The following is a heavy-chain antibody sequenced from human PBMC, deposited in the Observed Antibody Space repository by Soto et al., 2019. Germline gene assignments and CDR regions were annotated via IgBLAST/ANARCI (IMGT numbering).Heavy chain of an antibody. CDR3: ARDQAVNCSGGSCYEGNFDY. CDR1: GGSISSGDYY. CDR2: IYYSGST. J-gene: IGHJ4*02. D-gene: IGHD2-15*01. Sequence: SETLSLTCTVSGGSISSGDYYWSWIRQPPGKGLEWIGYIYYSGSTYYNPSLKSRVTISVDTSKNQFSLKLSSVTAADTAVYYCARDQAVNCSGGSCYEGNFDYWGQGTLVTVSS. V-gene: IGHV4-30-4*01.